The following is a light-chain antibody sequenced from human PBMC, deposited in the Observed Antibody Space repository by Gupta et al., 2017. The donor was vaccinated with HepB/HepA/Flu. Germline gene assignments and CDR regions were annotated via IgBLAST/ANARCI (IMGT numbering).Light chain of an antibody. V-gene: IGKV3-11*01. CDR1: QNVGSS. CDR3: QQRCALWT. CDR2: DAS. J-gene: IGKJ1*01. Sequence: ETVLTQSPATLSSSPGERVTLSCRASQNVGSSLAWYQQRRGQAPRLLIYDASDRATGVPVRFSAAGSGTDFTLTSSRLEPEDFAVYYCQQRCALWTFGQGTKVEIK.